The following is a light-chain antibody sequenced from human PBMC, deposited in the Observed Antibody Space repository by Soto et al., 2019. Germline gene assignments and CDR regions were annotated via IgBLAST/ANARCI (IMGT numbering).Light chain of an antibody. CDR3: QQRNNWPTWT. J-gene: IGKJ1*01. V-gene: IGKV3D-20*02. CDR1: QSVSSSY. Sequence: EIVLTQSPGTLSLSPGEGATLSCRASQSVSSSYLAWYQQKPGQAPRLLIYDASSRATGVPARFSGSGSGTDFTLTISSLEPEDFAVYYCQQRNNWPTWTFGQGTKV. CDR2: DAS.